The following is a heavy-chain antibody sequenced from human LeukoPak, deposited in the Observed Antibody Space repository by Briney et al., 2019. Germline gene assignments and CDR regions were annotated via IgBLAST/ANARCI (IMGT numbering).Heavy chain of an antibody. J-gene: IGHJ4*02. V-gene: IGHV3-53*01. CDR2: IYSGGST. CDR3: ASRDGYNYVCDY. Sequence: GGSLRLSCAASGFTVSSNYMSWVRQAPGRGLEWVSVIYSGGSTYYADSVKGRFTISRDNSKNTLYLQMNSLRAEDTAVYYCASRDGYNYVCDYWGQGTLVTVSS. D-gene: IGHD5-24*01. CDR1: GFTVSSNY.